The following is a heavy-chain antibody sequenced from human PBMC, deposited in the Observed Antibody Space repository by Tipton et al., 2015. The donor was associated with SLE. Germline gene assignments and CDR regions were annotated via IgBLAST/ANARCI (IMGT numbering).Heavy chain of an antibody. CDR1: GFTFSDYY. Sequence: SLRLSCAASGFTFSDYYMSWIRQAPGKGLEWVSYISSSSSYTNYADSVKGRFTISRDNAKNSLYLQMNSLRAEDTALYYCARDRAVAGTRGNFDYWGQGTLVTVSS. CDR2: ISSSSSYT. J-gene: IGHJ4*02. CDR3: ARDRAVAGTRGNFDY. V-gene: IGHV3-11*05. D-gene: IGHD6-19*01.